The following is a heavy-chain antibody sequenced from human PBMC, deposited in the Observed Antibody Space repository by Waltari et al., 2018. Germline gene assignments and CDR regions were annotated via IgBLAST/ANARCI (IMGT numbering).Heavy chain of an antibody. D-gene: IGHD4-17*01. Sequence: EVQLVESGGGFVQPGGSLRLSCAASVFTVSRKYMTWVRQAPGKGLEWVSLIYTDDRTFYADSVKGRFTISRHDSTNTLFLQMSGLRVEDTALYYCASRPGGDYPYFDYWGQGTLVTVSS. CDR3: ASRPGGDYPYFDY. V-gene: IGHV3-53*04. CDR2: IYTDDRT. CDR1: VFTVSRKY. J-gene: IGHJ4*02.